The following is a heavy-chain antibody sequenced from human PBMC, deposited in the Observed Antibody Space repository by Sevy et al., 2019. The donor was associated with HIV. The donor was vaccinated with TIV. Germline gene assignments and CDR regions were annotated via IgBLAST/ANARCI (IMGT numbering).Heavy chain of an antibody. CDR3: ARGAGRYSSSWNWFDP. J-gene: IGHJ5*02. Sequence: GGSLRLSCAASGFTFSSYSMNWVRQAPGKGLEWVSYISSSSSTIYYADSVKGRFTISRDNAKNSLYRQMNSLRDEDTAVYYCARGAGRYSSSWNWFDPWGQGTLVTVSS. V-gene: IGHV3-48*02. CDR2: ISSSSSTI. CDR1: GFTFSSYS. D-gene: IGHD6-13*01.